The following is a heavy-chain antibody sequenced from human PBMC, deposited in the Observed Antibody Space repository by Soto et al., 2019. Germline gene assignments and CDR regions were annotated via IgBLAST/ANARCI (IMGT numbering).Heavy chain of an antibody. Sequence: QVQLVQSGAEVSKPGSSVKVSCMAAGGTFSRHAISWVRQAPGQGLEWMGGIIPIFGTANHAQKFQGRVTIIADEATSTVYMELSSLRSEDTAMYYCARGWGYDSNDYYYAYWGQGTLVIVSS. D-gene: IGHD3-22*01. CDR3: ARGWGYDSNDYYYAY. CDR2: IIPIFGTA. J-gene: IGHJ4*02. V-gene: IGHV1-69*01. CDR1: GGTFSRHA.